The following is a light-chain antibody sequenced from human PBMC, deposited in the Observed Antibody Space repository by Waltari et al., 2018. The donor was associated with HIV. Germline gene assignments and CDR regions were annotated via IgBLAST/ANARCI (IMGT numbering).Light chain of an antibody. CDR1: QSLKHTDGKTY. CDR3: MQSLHLLYT. Sequence: DIVMTQTPPSLSVTPGQPASFSCNSSQSLKHTDGKTYLYWYLQMPGQSPQVLIYEVSKRYAGVPDMFSGSGSGTHFTLKIARVEAEDGGSYYCMQSLHLLYTFGQGTKLESK. CDR2: EVS. J-gene: IGKJ2*01. V-gene: IGKV2D-29*02.